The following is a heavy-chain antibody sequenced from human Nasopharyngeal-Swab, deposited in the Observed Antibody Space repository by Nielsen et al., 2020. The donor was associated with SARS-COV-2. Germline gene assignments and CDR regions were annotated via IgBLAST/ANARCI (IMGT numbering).Heavy chain of an antibody. CDR1: GGSISSYY. D-gene: IGHD3-16*01. CDR2: VHYSGST. J-gene: IGHJ4*02. Sequence: SETLSLTCTVSGGSISSYYWSWIRQPPGKGLEWIGYVHYSGSTEYNPSLRSRVTISIDKSKNQFSLQLNSVTPEDTAVYYCARDEGAHNSWGQGTLVTVSS. V-gene: IGHV4-59*12. CDR3: ARDEGAHNS.